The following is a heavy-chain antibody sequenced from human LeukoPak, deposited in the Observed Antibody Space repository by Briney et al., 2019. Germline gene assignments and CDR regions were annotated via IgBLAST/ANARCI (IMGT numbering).Heavy chain of an antibody. V-gene: IGHV1-69*13. CDR1: GGTFSSYA. CDR2: IIPIFGTA. CDR3: ASXLITIFGVVIPXYFDY. D-gene: IGHD3-3*01. Sequence: SVKVSCKASGGTFSSYAISWVRQAPGQGLEWMGGIIPIFGTANYAQKFQGRVTITADESTSTAYMELSSLRSEDTAVYYCASXLITIFGVVIPXYFDYWGQGTLVXXSS. J-gene: IGHJ4*02.